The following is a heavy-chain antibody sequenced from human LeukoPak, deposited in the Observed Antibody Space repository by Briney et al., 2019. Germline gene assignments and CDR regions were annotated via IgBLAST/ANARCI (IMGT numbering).Heavy chain of an antibody. CDR1: GGTFSNYA. J-gene: IGHJ5*02. CDR3: ARVRFPSIAVAGSWFDP. V-gene: IGHV1-69*05. D-gene: IGHD6-19*01. CDR2: IIPIFGTT. Sequence: ASVKVSCKASGGTFSNYAISWVRQAPGQGLEWMGGIIPIFGTTNYAQKFQGRVTITTDESTGTAYMELSSLRSEDTAVYYCARVRFPSIAVAGSWFDPWGQGTLVTVSS.